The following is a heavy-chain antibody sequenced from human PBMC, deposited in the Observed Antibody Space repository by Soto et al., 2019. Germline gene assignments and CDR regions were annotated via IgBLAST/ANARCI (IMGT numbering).Heavy chain of an antibody. CDR1: GGSISRSSYY. CDR3: ARHPLLSAFDI. V-gene: IGHV4-39*01. Sequence: SETLSLTCTVSGGSISRSSYYWGWVRQPPGKGLEWIGSIYYSGSTYYNPSLKSRVTISVDTSKNQFSLKLSSVTAADTAVYYCARHPLLSAFDIWGQGTMVTVSS. J-gene: IGHJ3*02. CDR2: IYYSGST. D-gene: IGHD2-21*02.